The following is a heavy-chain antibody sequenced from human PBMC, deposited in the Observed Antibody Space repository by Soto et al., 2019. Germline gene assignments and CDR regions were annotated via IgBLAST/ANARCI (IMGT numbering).Heavy chain of an antibody. J-gene: IGHJ3*02. D-gene: IGHD5-12*01. V-gene: IGHV3-30*04. CDR3: AKDQGGRDGYNDAFDI. Sequence: PGGSLRLSCAASGFTFSSYAMSWVRQAPGKGLEWVAVITYGGSNKYYADSVKGRFTISRDNSKDTLYLQMNSLRAEDTAVYYCAKDQGGRDGYNDAFDIWGQGTMVTVSS. CDR1: GFTFSSYA. CDR2: ITYGGSNK.